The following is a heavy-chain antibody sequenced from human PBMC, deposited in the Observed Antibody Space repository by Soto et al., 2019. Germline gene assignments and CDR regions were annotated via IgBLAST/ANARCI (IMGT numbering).Heavy chain of an antibody. CDR3: ARGVAGPLHWFDP. V-gene: IGHV1-3*01. CDR1: GYTFTSYA. J-gene: IGHJ5*02. CDR2: INAGNGNT. Sequence: ASVKVSCKASGYTFTSYAMHWVRQAPGQRLEWMGWINAGNGNTKYSQKFQGRVTITRDTSASTAYMEQSSLRSEDTAVYYCARGVAGPLHWFDPWGQGTLVTVSS. D-gene: IGHD6-19*01.